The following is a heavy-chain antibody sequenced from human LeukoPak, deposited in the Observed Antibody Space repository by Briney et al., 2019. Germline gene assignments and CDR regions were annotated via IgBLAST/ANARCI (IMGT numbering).Heavy chain of an antibody. J-gene: IGHJ5*02. D-gene: IGHD2-15*01. CDR3: AKDRTVVVAAYGGWFDP. V-gene: IGHV3-30*02. CDR1: GITFSTSG. CDR2: MRHDGSNE. Sequence: GGSLRLSCAASGITFSTSGMHWVRQAPGRGLEWVAFMRHDGSNEKYADSVKGRFTISRDNSKNTLYLQMNSLIVEDTAVYYCAKDRTVVVAAYGGWFDPWGQGTLVTVSS.